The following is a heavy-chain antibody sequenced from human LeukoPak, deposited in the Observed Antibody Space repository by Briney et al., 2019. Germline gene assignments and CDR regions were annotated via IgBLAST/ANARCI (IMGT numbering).Heavy chain of an antibody. Sequence: PGGSLRLSCAASGFTFSTYGMTWVRQAPGKGLEWVSYISRSGSTIYYADSVKGRFTISRDDSKNTLYLQMNSLRADDTAVYYCAKDLGRYRNNFFDYWGQGNLVTVSS. V-gene: IGHV3-23*01. D-gene: IGHD1-26*01. CDR2: ISRSGSTI. J-gene: IGHJ4*02. CDR1: GFTFSTYG. CDR3: AKDLGRYRNNFFDY.